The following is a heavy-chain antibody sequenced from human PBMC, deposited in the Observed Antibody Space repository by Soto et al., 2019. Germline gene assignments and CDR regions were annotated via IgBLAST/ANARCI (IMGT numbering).Heavy chain of an antibody. CDR3: ARDYSGHGMDV. V-gene: IGHV1-2*02. D-gene: IGHD1-26*01. CDR2: INPNSGGA. J-gene: IGHJ6*02. CDR1: GYTLTAYH. Sequence: ASVKVSCKTSGYTLTAYHIHWVRQAPGQGLEWMGWINPNSGGANYAQKFEGRVTMTRDTSISTVYMELSRLGSDDTALYYCARDYSGHGMDVWGQGTTVTVSS.